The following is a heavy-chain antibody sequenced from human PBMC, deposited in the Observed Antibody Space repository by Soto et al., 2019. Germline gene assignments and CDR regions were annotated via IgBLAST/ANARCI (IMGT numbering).Heavy chain of an antibody. Sequence: QVQLVQSGAEVKKPGASVKVSCKASGYTFTSYYMHWVRQAPGQGLEWMGIINPSGGSTSYAQKFQGRVTLTSDTSTSTVDMELSSLRSEDTAVYYCGSDLIKAVAGFGSDAGDIWGQGTMVTVSS. D-gene: IGHD6-19*01. CDR3: GSDLIKAVAGFGSDAGDI. V-gene: IGHV1-46*01. CDR2: INPSGGST. CDR1: GYTFTSYY. J-gene: IGHJ3*02.